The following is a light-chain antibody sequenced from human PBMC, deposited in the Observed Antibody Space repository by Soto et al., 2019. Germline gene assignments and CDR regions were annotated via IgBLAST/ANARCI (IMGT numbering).Light chain of an antibody. J-gene: IGKJ3*01. Sequence: DIQMTQSPSTLSASVGDRVTITCRASQSISSWLAWYQQKPGKAPKLLIYDASSLESGVPSRFSGSGSETEFTLTISSLQPDDFATYYCQQYNSYSPSTFGPGTKVDIK. CDR3: QQYNSYSPST. CDR2: DAS. CDR1: QSISSW. V-gene: IGKV1-5*01.